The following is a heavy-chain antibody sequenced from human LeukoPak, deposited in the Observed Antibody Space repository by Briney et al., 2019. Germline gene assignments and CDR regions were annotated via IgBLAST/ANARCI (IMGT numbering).Heavy chain of an antibody. CDR2: IIPIFGTA. D-gene: IGHD3-3*01. CDR3: VSRSPYYDFWSGKNVDAFDI. V-gene: IGHV1-69*01. Sequence: PRATVKVSCKASGGTFSSYAISWVRQAPGQGLEWMGGIIPIFGTANYAQKFQGRVTITADESTSTAYMELSSLRSEDTAVYYCVSRSPYYDFWSGKNVDAFDIWGQGTMVTVSS. J-gene: IGHJ3*02. CDR1: GGTFSSYA.